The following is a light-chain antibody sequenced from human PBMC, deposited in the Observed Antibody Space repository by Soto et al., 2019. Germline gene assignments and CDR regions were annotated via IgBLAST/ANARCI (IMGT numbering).Light chain of an antibody. V-gene: IGKV3-15*01. J-gene: IGKJ1*01. CDR3: QQYNNWPGT. CDR2: GAS. Sequence: EIVMTQSPATLSVSPGERATLSCRASQSISSNLAWYQQKPGQAPRLLISGASTRATGISARFSGSGSGTESTLTISSLQSEDFAVYYCQQYNNWPGTFGQGTKVDI. CDR1: QSISSN.